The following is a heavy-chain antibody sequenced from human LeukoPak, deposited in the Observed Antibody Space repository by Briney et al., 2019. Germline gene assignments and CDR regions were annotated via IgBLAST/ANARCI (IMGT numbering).Heavy chain of an antibody. CDR3: ARVGYCSSTSCYMSYYSDY. D-gene: IGHD2-2*02. CDR2: ISTSSSYI. V-gene: IGHV3-21*01. J-gene: IGHJ4*02. Sequence: GGSLRLSCAASGFIFSSYSMNWVRQAPGKGLEWVSFISTSSSYIYYAGSVKGRFTTSRDNAQNSLFLQINSLRAEDTAVYYCARVGYCSSTSCYMSYYSDYWGQGTQVTVSS. CDR1: GFIFSSYS.